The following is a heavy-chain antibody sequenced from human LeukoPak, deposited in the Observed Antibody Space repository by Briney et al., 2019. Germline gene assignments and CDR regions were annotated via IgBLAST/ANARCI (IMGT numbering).Heavy chain of an antibody. CDR1: GYSFTSYW. CDR3: ARHEGSSASGTDYYYGMDV. V-gene: IGHV5-10-1*01. D-gene: IGHD6-6*01. J-gene: IGHJ6*02. CDR2: IDPSDSYT. Sequence: GESLKISCKGSGYSFTSYWISWVRQVPGKGLEWMGRIDPSDSYTNYSPSFQGHVTISADKSTSTAYLQWSSLKASDTAMYYCARHEGSSASGTDYYYGMDVWGQGTTVTVSS.